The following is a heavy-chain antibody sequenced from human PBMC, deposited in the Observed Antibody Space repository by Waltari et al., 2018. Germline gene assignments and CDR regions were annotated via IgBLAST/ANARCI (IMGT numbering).Heavy chain of an antibody. Sequence: QVQLQESGPGLVKPSQTLSLTCTVSGGSISSGDYYWSWIRQPPGKGLEWIGYIYYSGSTYYHPSLKSRVTISVDTSKNQFSLKLSSVTAADTAVYYCARDGIEAQSGYDKNDAFDIWGQGTMVTVSS. CDR2: IYYSGST. V-gene: IGHV4-30-4*08. J-gene: IGHJ3*02. D-gene: IGHD5-12*01. CDR1: GGSISSGDYY. CDR3: ARDGIEAQSGYDKNDAFDI.